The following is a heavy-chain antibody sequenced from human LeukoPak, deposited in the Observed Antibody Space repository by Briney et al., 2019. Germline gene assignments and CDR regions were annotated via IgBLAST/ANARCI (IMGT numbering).Heavy chain of an antibody. CDR1: GFTFSSYG. J-gene: IGHJ4*02. CDR3: ARVGQWLGKNYFDY. D-gene: IGHD6-19*01. V-gene: IGHV3-23*01. CDR2: ISGSGGST. Sequence: GGTLRLSCAASGFTFSSYGMSWVRQAPGKGLEWVSAISGSGGSTYYADSVKGRFTISRDNSKNTLYLQMNSLRAEDTAVYYCARVGQWLGKNYFDYWGQGTLVTVSS.